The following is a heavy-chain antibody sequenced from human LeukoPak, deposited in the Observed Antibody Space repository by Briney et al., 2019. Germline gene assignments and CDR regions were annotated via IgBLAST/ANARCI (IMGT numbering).Heavy chain of an antibody. J-gene: IGHJ3*02. CDR2: ISYDGSNK. CDR1: GFTFSSYA. CDR3: ARDAKLGYCSSTSCLGNAFDI. Sequence: GGSLRLSCAASGFTFSSYAMHWVRQAPGKGLEWVAVISYDGSNKYYADSMKGRFTISRDNSKNTLYLQMNSLRAEDTAVYYCARDAKLGYCSSTSCLGNAFDIWGQGTMVTVSS. D-gene: IGHD2-2*01. V-gene: IGHV3-30*01.